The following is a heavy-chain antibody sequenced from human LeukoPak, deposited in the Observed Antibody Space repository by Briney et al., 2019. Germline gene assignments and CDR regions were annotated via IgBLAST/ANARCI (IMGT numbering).Heavy chain of an antibody. CDR2: IYYSGST. V-gene: IGHV4-59*12. D-gene: IGHD3-10*01. CDR3: ARIPITMVRGSGYYYYMDV. CDR1: GGSISSYY. Sequence: SETLSLTCTVSGGSISSYYWSWIRQPPGNGLEWIGYIYYSGSTNYNPSLKSRVTISVDTSKNQFSLKLSSVTAADTAVYYCARIPITMVRGSGYYYYMDVWGKGTTVTVSS. J-gene: IGHJ6*03.